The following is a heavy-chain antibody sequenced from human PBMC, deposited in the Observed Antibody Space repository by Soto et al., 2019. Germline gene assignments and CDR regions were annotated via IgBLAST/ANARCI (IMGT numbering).Heavy chain of an antibody. CDR3: ARSVDP. Sequence: QVQLQESGPGLVKPSQTLSLTCTVSGGSISSGXXXXXXXRQHPGKGLEWIGYIFYSGTTYYNPSLKSRVTISVDTSKNQFSLKLSSVTAADTAVYYCARSVDPWGQGTLVTVSS. CDR1: GGSISSGXXX. V-gene: IGHV4-31*03. J-gene: IGHJ5*02. CDR2: IFYSGTT.